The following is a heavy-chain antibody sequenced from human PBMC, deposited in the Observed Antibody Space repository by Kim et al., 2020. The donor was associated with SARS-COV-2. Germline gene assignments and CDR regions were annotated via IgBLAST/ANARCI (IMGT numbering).Heavy chain of an antibody. V-gene: IGHV4-39*01. CDR3: ARLEAPGYSSGWYSHY. CDR2: IYYSGST. J-gene: IGHJ4*01. Sequence: SETLSLTCTVSGGSISSSSYYWGWIRQPPGKGLEWIGSIYYSGSTYYNPSLKSRVTISVDTSKNQFSLKLSSVTAADTTVYYCARLEAPGYSSGWYSHY. CDR1: GGSISSSSYY. D-gene: IGHD6-19*01.